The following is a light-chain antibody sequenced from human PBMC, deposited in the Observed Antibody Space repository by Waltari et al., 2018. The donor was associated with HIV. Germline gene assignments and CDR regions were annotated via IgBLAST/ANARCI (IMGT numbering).Light chain of an antibody. Sequence: QSALTQPRSVSGSPGQSVTISCTGTSSDVGAYNYVSWYQQHPGKAPKLIIYDVSKRPSVVPDRFSGSKSGNTASLTISGLQADDEADYYCCSYVGSYTAVFGGGTKLTVL. J-gene: IGLJ2*01. CDR3: CSYVGSYTAV. V-gene: IGLV2-11*01. CDR1: SSDVGAYNY. CDR2: DVS.